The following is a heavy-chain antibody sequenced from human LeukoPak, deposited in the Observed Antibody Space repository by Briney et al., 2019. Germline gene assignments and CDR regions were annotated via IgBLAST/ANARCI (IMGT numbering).Heavy chain of an antibody. V-gene: IGHV3-21*01. J-gene: IGHJ6*03. Sequence: GGSLRLSCAASGFTFSGYSMSWVRQAPGKGLEWVSSISTSSSYIYYADSVKGRFTTSRDNAKNSLYLQMNSLRAEDTAVYYCARGHDNYYYYYMDVWGKGTTVTVSS. D-gene: IGHD3-9*01. CDR3: ARGHDNYYYYYMDV. CDR2: ISTSSSYI. CDR1: GFTFSGYS.